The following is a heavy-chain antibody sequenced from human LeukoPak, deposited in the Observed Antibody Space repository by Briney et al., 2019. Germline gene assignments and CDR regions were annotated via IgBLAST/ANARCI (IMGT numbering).Heavy chain of an antibody. V-gene: IGHV4-34*01. J-gene: IGHJ4*02. CDR2: INHSGST. Sequence: SETLSLTCAVYGGSFSGYYWSWIRQPPGKGLEWIGEINHSGSTNYNPSLKSRVTISVDTSKNQFSLKLSSVTAADTAVYYCAKGFWSGYNYWGQGTLVTVSS. CDR3: AKGFWSGYNY. D-gene: IGHD3-3*01. CDR1: GGSFSGYY.